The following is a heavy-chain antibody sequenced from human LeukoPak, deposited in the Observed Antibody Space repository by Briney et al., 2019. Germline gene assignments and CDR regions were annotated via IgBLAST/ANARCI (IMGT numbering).Heavy chain of an antibody. CDR2: ISYDGSNK. D-gene: IGHD3-22*01. CDR3: ARTYDSSGFDAFDI. V-gene: IGHV3-30*03. J-gene: IGHJ3*02. Sequence: PGRSLRLSCAASGFTFSSYGMHWVRQAPGKGLEWVAVISYDGSNKYYADSVKGRFTISRDNSKNTLYLQMNSLRAEDTAVYYCARTYDSSGFDAFDIWGQGTMVTVSS. CDR1: GFTFSSYG.